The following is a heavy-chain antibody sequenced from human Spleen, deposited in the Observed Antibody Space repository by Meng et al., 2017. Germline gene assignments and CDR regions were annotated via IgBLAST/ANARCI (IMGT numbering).Heavy chain of an antibody. CDR1: GGSSSDYH. J-gene: IGHJ4*02. CDR2: INHSGGT. V-gene: IGHV4-34*01. CDR3: ARGPTTMAHDFDY. D-gene: IGHD4-11*01. Sequence: QVQDQQWGAGLLKPSGALSFPRVVLGGSSSDYHGSWIRQPPGKGLEWIGEINHSGGTNYNPSLESRATISVDTSQNNLSWKLSFVTAADSAVCYGARGPTTMAHDFDYWGQGTQVTVSS.